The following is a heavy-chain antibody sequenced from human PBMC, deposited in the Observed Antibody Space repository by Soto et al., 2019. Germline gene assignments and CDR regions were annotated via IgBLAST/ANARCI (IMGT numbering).Heavy chain of an antibody. D-gene: IGHD3-16*01. Sequence: ASVKVSCKASGCTFTDFYLHWVRQVPGRGPEWVGWFNPNSGGTNFGRKFQGRVIMTSDTASNTDYMELNGLTSDDAAVYYCARMASFGTLNWFDPWGQGTLVTVSS. CDR2: FNPNSGGT. CDR3: ARMASFGTLNWFDP. CDR1: GCTFTDFY. J-gene: IGHJ5*02. V-gene: IGHV1-2*02.